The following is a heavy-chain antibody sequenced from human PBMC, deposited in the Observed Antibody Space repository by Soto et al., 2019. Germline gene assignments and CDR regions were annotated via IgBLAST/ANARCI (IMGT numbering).Heavy chain of an antibody. D-gene: IGHD3-22*01. J-gene: IGHJ6*02. Sequence: GESLKISCKGSGYSFTSYRISWVRQMPGKGLEWMGRIDPSDSYTNYSPSFQGHVTISADKSISTAYLQWSSLKASDTAMYYCASGSMIVVVPTSNYYYGMDVWGQGTTVTVSS. V-gene: IGHV5-10-1*01. CDR1: GYSFTSYR. CDR3: ASGSMIVVVPTSNYYYGMDV. CDR2: IDPSDSYT.